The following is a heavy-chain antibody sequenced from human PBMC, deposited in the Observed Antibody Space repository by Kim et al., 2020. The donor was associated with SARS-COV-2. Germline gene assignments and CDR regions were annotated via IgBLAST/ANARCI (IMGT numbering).Heavy chain of an antibody. J-gene: IGHJ5*02. CDR3: TRGGAGGGYSTSGS. D-gene: IGHD2-21*02. V-gene: IGHV3-74*03. CDR2: INIAGTST. CDR1: GFTFSGYW. Sequence: GGSLRLSCAASGFTFSGYWMHWVRQAPGKGLVWVSRINIAGTSTTYADSVQGRFIISRDNAKNTVYLQMNSLTADDTAVYYCTRGGAGGGYSTSGSWGQG.